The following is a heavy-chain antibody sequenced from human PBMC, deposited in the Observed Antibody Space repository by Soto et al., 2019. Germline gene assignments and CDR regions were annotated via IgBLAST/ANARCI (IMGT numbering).Heavy chain of an antibody. CDR1: GYTFTGYY. J-gene: IGHJ3*02. V-gene: IGHV1-2*04. Sequence: ASVKVSCKASGYTFTGYYMHWVRQAPGQGLEWMGWINPNSGGTNYAQKFQGWVTMTRDTSISTAYMELSSLRSEDTAVYYCARARISPRYSSGWYVAFDIWGQGTMVTVSS. CDR3: ARARISPRYSSGWYVAFDI. D-gene: IGHD6-19*01. CDR2: INPNSGGT.